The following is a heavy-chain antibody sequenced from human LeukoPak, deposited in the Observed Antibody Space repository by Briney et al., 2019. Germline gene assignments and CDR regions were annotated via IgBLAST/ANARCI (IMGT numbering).Heavy chain of an antibody. CDR2: ISGSGGST. V-gene: IGHV3-23*01. CDR1: GFTFSSYA. D-gene: IGHD3-22*01. J-gene: IGHJ4*02. CDR3: AKDKDSNFLLRDY. Sequence: GGSLRLSCAASGFTFSSYAMSWVRQAPGKGLEWVSAISGSGGSTYYADTVKGRFTISRDNSKNTLYLQMNSLRAEDTAVYYCAKDKDSNFLLRDYWGQGTLVTVSS.